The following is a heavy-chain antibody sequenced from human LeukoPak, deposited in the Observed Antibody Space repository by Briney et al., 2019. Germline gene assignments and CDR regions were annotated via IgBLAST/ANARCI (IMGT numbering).Heavy chain of an antibody. V-gene: IGHV4-30-4*08. D-gene: IGHD2-2*02. CDR3: AREGLGYCSSTSCYTY. J-gene: IGHJ4*01. CDR2: IYYSGST. Sequence: SETLSLTCTVSGGSISSGDYYWSWLRQPPGKGLEWIGYIYYSGSTYYNPSRKSRVTISVDTSKNQFSLKLSSMTAADTAVYYCAREGLGYCSSTSCYTYWGQGSLVTVSS. CDR1: GGSISSGDYY.